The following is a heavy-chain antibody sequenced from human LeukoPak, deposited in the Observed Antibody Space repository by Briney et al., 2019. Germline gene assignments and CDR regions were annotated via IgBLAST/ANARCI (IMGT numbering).Heavy chain of an antibody. V-gene: IGHV3-23*01. J-gene: IGHJ4*02. Sequence: PGGSLRLSCAASGFTLSSYAMSWVRQAPGKGLEWVSAISGSGGSTYYADSVKGRFTISRDNSKNTLYLQMDSLKTEDTAVYYCTRPDKVEAITYWGQGTLVTVSS. D-gene: IGHD1-14*01. CDR2: ISGSGGST. CDR1: GFTLSSYA. CDR3: TRPDKVEAITY.